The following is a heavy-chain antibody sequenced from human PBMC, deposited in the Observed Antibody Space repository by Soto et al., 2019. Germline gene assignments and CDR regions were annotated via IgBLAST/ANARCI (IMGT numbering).Heavy chain of an antibody. V-gene: IGHV3-23*01. Sequence: GGSLRLSCAAPGFTFSSYAMSWVRQAPGKGLEWVSAISGSGGSTYYADSVKGRFTISRDNSKNTLYLQMDSLRAEDTAVYYCAKVSGSLWSGYYTSLYYYGMDVWGQGTTVTVSS. CDR3: AKVSGSLWSGYYTSLYYYGMDV. D-gene: IGHD3-3*01. CDR1: GFTFSSYA. CDR2: ISGSGGST. J-gene: IGHJ6*02.